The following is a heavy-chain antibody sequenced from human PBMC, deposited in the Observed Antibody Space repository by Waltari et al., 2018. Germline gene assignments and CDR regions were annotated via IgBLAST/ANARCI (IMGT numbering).Heavy chain of an antibody. Sequence: QVQLQESGPGLVKPSETLSLTCAVSGSSISNDYYWVWIRQPPGKGLEWIGNIHHSGSTYYNPSLKSRVSISLDTSKNQFSLELSSLTADDTAVYYCARGQGYWGQGTLVTVSS. CDR2: IHHSGST. CDR3: ARGQGY. V-gene: IGHV4-38-2*01. CDR1: GSSISNDYY. J-gene: IGHJ4*02.